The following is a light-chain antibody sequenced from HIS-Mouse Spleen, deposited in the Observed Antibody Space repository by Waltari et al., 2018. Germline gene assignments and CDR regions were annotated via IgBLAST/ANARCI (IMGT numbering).Light chain of an antibody. CDR3: QQYNNWPPL. Sequence: ETVMTQSPATLSVSPGERATLSCRASQSVSSNLAWYQQKPGQAPRLLIYGASTRATGIPARFSGSGSGTEFTLTISSLQSEDFAVYYCQQYNNWPPLFGGGTKVEIK. CDR2: GAS. CDR1: QSVSSN. V-gene: IGKV3-15*01. J-gene: IGKJ4*01.